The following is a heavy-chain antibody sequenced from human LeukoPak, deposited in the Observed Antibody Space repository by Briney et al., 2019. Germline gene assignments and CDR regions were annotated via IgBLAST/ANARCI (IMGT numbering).Heavy chain of an antibody. CDR3: ARERDIVVVPAAEDEP. J-gene: IGHJ5*02. Sequence: ASVKVSCKASGYTFTGYYMHWVRQAPGQGLEWMGWINPNSGGTNYAQKFQGRVTMTRDTSISTAYMELSRLRSDDTAVYYCARERDIVVVPAAEDEPWGQGTLVTVSS. CDR1: GYTFTGYY. D-gene: IGHD2-2*01. CDR2: INPNSGGT. V-gene: IGHV1-2*02.